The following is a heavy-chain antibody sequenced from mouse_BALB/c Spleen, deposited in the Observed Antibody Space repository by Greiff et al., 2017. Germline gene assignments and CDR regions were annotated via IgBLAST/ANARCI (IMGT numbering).Heavy chain of an antibody. CDR3: NAPYYGSSYWFAY. J-gene: IGHJ3*01. CDR1: GFNIKDYY. V-gene: IGHV14-4*02. Sequence: EVQLQQSGAELVRSGASVKLSCTASGFNIKDYYMHWVKQRPEQGLEWIGWIDPENGDTEYAPKFQGKATMTADTSSNTAYLQLSSLTSEDTAVYYCNAPYYGSSYWFAYWGQGTLVTVSA. CDR2: IDPENGDT. D-gene: IGHD1-1*01.